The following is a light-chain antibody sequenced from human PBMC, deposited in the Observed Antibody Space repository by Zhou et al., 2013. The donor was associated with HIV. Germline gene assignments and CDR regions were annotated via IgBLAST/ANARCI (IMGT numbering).Light chain of an antibody. CDR1: QTIVSNW. CDR3: QQVNVFPVT. V-gene: IGKV1-12*01. Sequence: DIQMTQSPSTLFASVGDRVTITCRASQTIVSNWLAWYQQKPGKAPKLLIYAASTLHGGVPSRFSGSGYGTDFTLTINGLQPEDFATYFCQQVNVFPVTFGQGTRLERK. J-gene: IGKJ5*01. CDR2: AAS.